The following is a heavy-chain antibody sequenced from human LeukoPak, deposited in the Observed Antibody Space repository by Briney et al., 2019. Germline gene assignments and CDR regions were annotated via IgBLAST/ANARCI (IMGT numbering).Heavy chain of an antibody. V-gene: IGHV1-69*04. D-gene: IGHD3-22*01. Sequence: SVKVSCKASGGTFSSYAIIWVRQAPGQGLEWMGRIIPILGIANYAQKFQGRVTITADKSTSTAYMELSSLRSEDTAVYYCARAVYDSSGYYYVWPGFDYWGQGTLVTVSS. CDR2: IIPILGIA. CDR3: ARAVYDSSGYYYVWPGFDY. CDR1: GGTFSSYA. J-gene: IGHJ4*02.